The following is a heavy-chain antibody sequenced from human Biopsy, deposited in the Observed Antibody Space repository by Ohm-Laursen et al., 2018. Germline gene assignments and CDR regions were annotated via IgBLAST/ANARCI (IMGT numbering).Heavy chain of an antibody. V-gene: IGHV3-23*01. J-gene: IGHJ4*02. CDR3: AKGGYCTTTSCYMDVDY. Sequence: SLRLSCAASGFSFHNYAMNGVGEAPGWGLEWVSTISGSGGSTYYADSVKGRFTISRDASKNTLYLLMNSLRAEDTAMYYCAKGGYCTTTSCYMDVDYWGQGTLVTVSS. CDR1: GFSFHNYA. D-gene: IGHD2-2*02. CDR2: ISGSGGST.